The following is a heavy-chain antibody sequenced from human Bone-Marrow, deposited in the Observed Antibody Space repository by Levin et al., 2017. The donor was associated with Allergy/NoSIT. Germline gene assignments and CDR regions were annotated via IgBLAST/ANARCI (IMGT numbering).Heavy chain of an antibody. V-gene: IGHV3-64D*06. CDR3: VKRGTTSCYCYDF. CDR1: GFTFRNYA. J-gene: IGHJ4*02. D-gene: IGHD2-2*01. Sequence: SCSASGFTFRNYAMHWVRQAPGKGLEYVSAISSAGDGTYYADSVKGRFTISRDNSKNTLYLQMISLRAEDTAVYYCVKRGTTSCYCYDFWGQGTLVTVSS. CDR2: ISSAGDGT.